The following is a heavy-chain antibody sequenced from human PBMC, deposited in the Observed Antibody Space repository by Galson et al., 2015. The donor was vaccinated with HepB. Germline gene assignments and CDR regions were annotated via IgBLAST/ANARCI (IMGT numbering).Heavy chain of an antibody. Sequence: SLRLSCAASGFTFSNYAMNWVRQAPGKRLEWVSAISDSTYKTYYADSVKGRFTISRDNSKNTLYLQMNSLRAEDTAVYFCAKGRKWELPLDYWGQGTLVSVSS. CDR1: GFTFSNYA. D-gene: IGHD1-26*01. J-gene: IGHJ4*02. V-gene: IGHV3-23*01. CDR2: ISDSTYKT. CDR3: AKGRKWELPLDY.